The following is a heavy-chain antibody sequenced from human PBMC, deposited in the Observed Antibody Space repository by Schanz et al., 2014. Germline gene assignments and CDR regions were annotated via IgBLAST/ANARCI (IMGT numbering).Heavy chain of an antibody. D-gene: IGHD3-22*01. CDR3: VRDERISSGVWFDP. CDR2: IDGEGGDT. Sequence: LVVESGGGLVQPGGSLRLSCAASGFTFRNNWMHWFRQGTGKGLSWVSRIDGEGGDTRYADSVKGRFTISRDNARNMVFLQMSSLRADDTAVYYCVRDERISSGVWFDPWGQGTLVTVSS. CDR1: GFTFRNNW. V-gene: IGHV3-74*01. J-gene: IGHJ5*02.